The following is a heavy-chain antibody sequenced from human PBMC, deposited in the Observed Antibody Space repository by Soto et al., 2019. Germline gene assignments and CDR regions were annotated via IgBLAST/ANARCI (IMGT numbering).Heavy chain of an antibody. V-gene: IGHV1-69*13. CDR1: GGTFSSFG. CDR3: AREGSGYNF. Sequence: SVKVSCKASGGTFSSFGISWVRQAPGQGLEWMGGIIPVFGRPNYAQRFRGRLTITADESTNTGYMELIDLRSEDTAVYYCAREGSGYNFWGQGTQVTVS. CDR2: IIPVFGRP. J-gene: IGHJ1*01. D-gene: IGHD5-12*01.